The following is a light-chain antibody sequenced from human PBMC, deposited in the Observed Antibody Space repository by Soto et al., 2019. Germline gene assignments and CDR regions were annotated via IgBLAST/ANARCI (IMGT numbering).Light chain of an antibody. CDR2: GAS. J-gene: IGKJ4*01. Sequence: EIVLTQSPGTLSLSPGERATLSCRAIQSVRSGYFAWYQQKPGQAPRLLIVGASSRATGIPDRFSGGGSGTDFTPTISRLEPEDFALYYCHQYDNSPLTFGGGTKVDIK. CDR1: QSVRSGY. CDR3: HQYDNSPLT. V-gene: IGKV3-20*01.